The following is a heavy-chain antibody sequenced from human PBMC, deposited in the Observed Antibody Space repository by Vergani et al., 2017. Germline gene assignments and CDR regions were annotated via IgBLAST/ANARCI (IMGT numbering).Heavy chain of an antibody. Sequence: QVQLVESGGGVVQPGRSLRLSCAASGFTFSSYGMHWVRQAPGKGLEWVAVISYDGSNKYYADSVKGRFTISRDNSKNTLYLQMNSLRAEDTAVYYCAKVSSDFWNCQGAFDIWGQGTMVTVSS. V-gene: IGHV3-30*18. J-gene: IGHJ3*02. CDR3: AKVSSDFWNCQGAFDI. CDR1: GFTFSSYG. D-gene: IGHD3-3*01. CDR2: ISYDGSNK.